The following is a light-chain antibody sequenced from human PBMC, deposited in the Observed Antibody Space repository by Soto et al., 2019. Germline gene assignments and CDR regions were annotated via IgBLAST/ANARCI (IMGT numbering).Light chain of an antibody. CDR2: GAS. V-gene: IGKV3-15*01. CDR3: QQYHIWPPWT. J-gene: IGKJ1*01. CDR1: QSIRSN. Sequence: EIVMTQSPDTLSLSPGEGATLSCRVSQSIRSNLAWYQQRPGQAPRLLMYGASTRADGIPARFTGSGSGTEFTLTISSLHSEDFAVYYCQQYHIWPPWTSSQGTKVDI.